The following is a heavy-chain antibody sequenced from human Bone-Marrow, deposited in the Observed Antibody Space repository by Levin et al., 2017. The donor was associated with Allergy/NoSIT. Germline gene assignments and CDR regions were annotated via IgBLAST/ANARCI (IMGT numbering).Heavy chain of an antibody. Sequence: SETLSLTCTVSGGSISSSSYYWGWIRQPPGKGLEWIGSIYYSGSTYYNPSLKSRVTISVDTSKNQFSLKLSSVTAADTAVYYCARRLSELPKIDYWGQGTLVTVSS. CDR3: ARRLSELPKIDY. J-gene: IGHJ4*02. CDR1: GGSISSSSYY. CDR2: IYYSGST. D-gene: IGHD1-7*01. V-gene: IGHV4-39*01.